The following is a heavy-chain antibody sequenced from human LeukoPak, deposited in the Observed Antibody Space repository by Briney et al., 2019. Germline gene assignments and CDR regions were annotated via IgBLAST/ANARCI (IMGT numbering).Heavy chain of an antibody. D-gene: IGHD3-22*01. V-gene: IGHV3-53*01. J-gene: IGHJ5*02. CDR2: IYSGGST. CDR3: AKDNFYDSSGLT. Sequence: GGSLRLSCAASGFTVSSNYMSWVRQAPGKGLEWVSVIYSGGSTYYADSVKGRFTISRDNSKNTLYLQMNSLRAEDTAVYYCAKDNFYDSSGLTWGQGTLVTVSS. CDR1: GFTVSSNY.